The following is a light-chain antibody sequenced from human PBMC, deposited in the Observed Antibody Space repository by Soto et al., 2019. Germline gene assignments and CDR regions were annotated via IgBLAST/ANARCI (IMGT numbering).Light chain of an antibody. Sequence: QSALTQPASVSGSPGQSVTISCTGTSSDGGRYNLVSWYQQHPGKAPKLMIYEGSKRPSGVSNRFSGSKSGNTASLTISGLQAEDEADYYCCSYAGSSTSYVFGTGTKVTVL. J-gene: IGLJ1*01. CDR1: SSDGGRYNL. V-gene: IGLV2-23*01. CDR2: EGS. CDR3: CSYAGSSTSYV.